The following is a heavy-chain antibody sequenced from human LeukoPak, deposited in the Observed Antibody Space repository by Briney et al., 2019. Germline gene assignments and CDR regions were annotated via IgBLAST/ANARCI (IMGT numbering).Heavy chain of an antibody. J-gene: IGHJ6*02. V-gene: IGHV4-30-4*01. Sequence: PSETLSLTCTVSGGSISSGDYYWSWIRQPPGKGLEWIGYIYYSGSTNYNPSLKSRVTISVDTSKNQFSLKLSSVTAADTAVYYCARYLTTVTFYYYGMDVWGQGTTVTVSS. CDR2: IYYSGST. CDR3: ARYLTTVTFYYYGMDV. D-gene: IGHD4-17*01. CDR1: GGSISSGDYY.